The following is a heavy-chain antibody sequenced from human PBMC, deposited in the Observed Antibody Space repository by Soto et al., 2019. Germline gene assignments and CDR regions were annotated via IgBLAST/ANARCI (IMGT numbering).Heavy chain of an antibody. V-gene: IGHV1-69*12. Sequence: QVQLVQSGAEVKKPGSSVKVSCKASGGTFSSYAISWVRQAPGQGLEWMGGIIPIFGTANYAQKFQGRVTITADESXXTAYMELSSLRSEDTAVYYCAREEGATTIEGLFDYWGQGTLVTVSS. CDR1: GGTFSSYA. J-gene: IGHJ4*02. CDR2: IIPIFGTA. CDR3: AREEGATTIEGLFDY. D-gene: IGHD1-26*01.